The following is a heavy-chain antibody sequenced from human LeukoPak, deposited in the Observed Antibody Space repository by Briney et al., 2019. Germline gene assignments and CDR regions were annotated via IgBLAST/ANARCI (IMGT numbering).Heavy chain of an antibody. V-gene: IGHV3-21*01. D-gene: IGHD5-18*01. CDR3: ARANTNGYTYGNFDY. Sequence: GGSLRLSCAAYRFTIFAYSMNWVRQAPGKGLEWVSSISYGSIYIYYADSVKGRFTISRDDAQNSLYLQLNSLRAEDSALYYCARANTNGYTYGNFDYWGQGTLVTVSS. J-gene: IGHJ4*02. CDR1: RFTIFAYS. CDR2: ISYGSIYI.